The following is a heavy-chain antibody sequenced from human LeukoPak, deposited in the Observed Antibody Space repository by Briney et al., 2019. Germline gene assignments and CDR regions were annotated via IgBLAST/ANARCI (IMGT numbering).Heavy chain of an antibody. CDR2: INWNGGST. D-gene: IGHD3-22*01. Sequence: GGSLRLSCAASGFTFDDYGMSWVRQAPGKGLEWVSTINWNGGSTGYADSVKGRFTISRDNAKNSLYLQMNNLRTEDTALYYCARTYDSSGYWYFDLWGRGTLVTVSS. CDR3: ARTYDSSGYWYFDL. CDR1: GFTFDDYG. J-gene: IGHJ2*01. V-gene: IGHV3-20*04.